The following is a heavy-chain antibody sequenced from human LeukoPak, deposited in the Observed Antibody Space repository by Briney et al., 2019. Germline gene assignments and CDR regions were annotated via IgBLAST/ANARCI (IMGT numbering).Heavy chain of an antibody. Sequence: SGGSLRLSCAASGFTFSNAWMSWVRQAPGKGLEWVGRIKSKTDGGATDYAAPVKGRFTISRDDSKNTLYLQMNSLKTEDTAVYYCTTAPIVVVPAADRRAYYMDVWGKGTTVTVSS. CDR2: IKSKTDGGAT. J-gene: IGHJ6*03. V-gene: IGHV3-15*01. CDR3: TTAPIVVVPAADRRAYYMDV. D-gene: IGHD2-2*01. CDR1: GFTFSNAW.